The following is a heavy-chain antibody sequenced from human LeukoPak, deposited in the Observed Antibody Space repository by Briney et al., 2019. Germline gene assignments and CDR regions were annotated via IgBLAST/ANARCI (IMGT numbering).Heavy chain of an antibody. D-gene: IGHD2-2*03. CDR3: AKGGYCSSTSCYRPQYYYMDV. CDR1: GFTFSSYA. Sequence: SGGSLRLSCAASGFTFSSYAMSWVRQAPGKGLEWVSAISGSGGSTYYADSVKGRFTISRDNSKNTLYLQMNSLRVEDTAVYYCAKGGYCSSTSCYRPQYYYMDVWGKGTTVTVSS. J-gene: IGHJ6*03. CDR2: ISGSGGST. V-gene: IGHV3-23*01.